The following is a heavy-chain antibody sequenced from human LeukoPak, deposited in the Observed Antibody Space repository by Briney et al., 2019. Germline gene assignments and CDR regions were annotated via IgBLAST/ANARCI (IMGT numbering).Heavy chain of an antibody. V-gene: IGHV3-33*06. Sequence: GGSLRLSCAASGLTFSSYGMHWVRQAPGKGLERVAVIWYDGSDKYYADSVKGRFTISRDNSKNTLCLQMNSLRAEDTAVYYCAKVGATSYYYYYMDVWGKGTTVTVSS. CDR1: GLTFSSYG. J-gene: IGHJ6*03. CDR2: IWYDGSDK. D-gene: IGHD1-26*01. CDR3: AKVGATSYYYYYMDV.